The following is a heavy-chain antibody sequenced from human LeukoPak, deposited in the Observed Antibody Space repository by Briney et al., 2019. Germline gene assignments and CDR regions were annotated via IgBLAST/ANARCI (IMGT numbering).Heavy chain of an antibody. J-gene: IGHJ4*02. D-gene: IGHD2-2*01. Sequence: ASVKVSCKASGYTFTSYDINWMRQATGQGLEWMGWMNPNSGNTGYAQKFQGRVTMTRNTSISTAYMELSSLRSEDTAVYYCARGRYCSSTSCYEVVDYWGQGTLVTVTS. CDR2: MNPNSGNT. CDR3: ARGRYCSSTSCYEVVDY. CDR1: GYTFTSYD. V-gene: IGHV1-8*01.